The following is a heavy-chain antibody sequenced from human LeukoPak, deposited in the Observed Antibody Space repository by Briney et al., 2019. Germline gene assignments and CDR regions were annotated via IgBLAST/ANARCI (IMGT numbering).Heavy chain of an antibody. CDR3: SGQYSSSSVVDY. CDR1: GFSFSSYE. Sequence: PGGSLTLPCAASGFSFSSYEVNWVRQAPGKGLEWVSYISSSGSIMYSADSVKGRFTISRDNGKNSLYLQMNSPRAEDTAIYYCSGQYSSSSVVDYWGQGTLVTVSS. V-gene: IGHV3-48*03. D-gene: IGHD6-6*01. CDR2: ISSSGSIM. J-gene: IGHJ4*02.